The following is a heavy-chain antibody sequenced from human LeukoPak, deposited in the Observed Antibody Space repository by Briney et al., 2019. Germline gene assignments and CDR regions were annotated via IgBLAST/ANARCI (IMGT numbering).Heavy chain of an antibody. CDR2: INHSGST. Sequence: PSETLSLTCAVYGGSFSGYYWSWIRQPPGKGLEWIGEINHSGSTYYNPSLKSRVTISVDTSKNQFSLKLSSVTAADTAVYYCARVVGATAYFDYWGQGTLVTVSS. J-gene: IGHJ4*02. V-gene: IGHV4-34*01. CDR3: ARVVGATAYFDY. CDR1: GGSFSGYY. D-gene: IGHD1-26*01.